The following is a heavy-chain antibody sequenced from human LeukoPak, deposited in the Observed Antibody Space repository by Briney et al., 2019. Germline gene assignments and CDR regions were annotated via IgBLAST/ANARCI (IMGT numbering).Heavy chain of an antibody. CDR2: IIASSGST. Sequence: GGSLRLSCAASGFSFNSYAMGWVRQAPGKGLEWVSIIIASSGSTFYADSVMGRFTISRDNSKNTLYLQMNSLRVENTAVYYCVKGGYDFVEVAYFDFWGQGTLVTVSS. CDR3: VKGGYDFVEVAYFDF. J-gene: IGHJ4*02. V-gene: IGHV3-23*01. CDR1: GFSFNSYA. D-gene: IGHD5-12*01.